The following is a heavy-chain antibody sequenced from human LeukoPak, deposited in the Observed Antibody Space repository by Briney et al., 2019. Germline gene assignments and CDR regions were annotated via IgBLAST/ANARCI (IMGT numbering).Heavy chain of an antibody. J-gene: IGHJ6*02. D-gene: IGHD5-18*01. V-gene: IGHV4-59*01. CDR1: GGSIRSYY. Sequence: SETLSLTCTVSGGSIRSYYWSWIRQPPGKGLEWIGYIYYSGSTNYNPSLKSRVTISVDTSKNQFSLKLSSVTAADTAVYYCARAANTAMVPSYYYYGMDVWGQGTTVTVSS. CDR2: IYYSGST. CDR3: ARAANTAMVPSYYYYGMDV.